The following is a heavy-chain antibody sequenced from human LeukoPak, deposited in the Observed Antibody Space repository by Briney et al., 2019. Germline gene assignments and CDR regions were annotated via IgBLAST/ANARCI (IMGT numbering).Heavy chain of an antibody. CDR2: ISGSGGST. J-gene: IGHJ3*02. CDR1: GFTFSSYA. D-gene: IGHD3-9*01. CDR3: AKVQEIGGRYFDWLSYPLVAFDI. V-gene: IGHV3-23*01. Sequence: TGGSLRLSCAASGFTFSSYAMSWVRQAPGKGLEWVSAISGSGGSTYYADSVKGRFTISRDNSKNALYLQMNSLRAEDTAVYYCAKVQEIGGRYFDWLSYPLVAFDIWGQGTMVTVSS.